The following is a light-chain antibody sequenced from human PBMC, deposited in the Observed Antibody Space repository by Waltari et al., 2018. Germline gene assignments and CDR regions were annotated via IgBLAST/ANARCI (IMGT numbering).Light chain of an antibody. CDR2: EDN. J-gene: IGLJ3*02. CDR3: YSTDSSGDHRV. V-gene: IGLV3-10*01. Sequence: SYELTQPSSVSVSPRQTTRITCSGNALPRQYASWYQQKSGQAPVLVIYEDNKRPSGIPERFSGSSSGTMATLTISGAQVDDEADYYCYSTDSSGDHRVFGGGTKLTVL. CDR1: ALPRQY.